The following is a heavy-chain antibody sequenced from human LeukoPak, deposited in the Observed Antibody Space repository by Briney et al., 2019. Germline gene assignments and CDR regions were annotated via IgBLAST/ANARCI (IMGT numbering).Heavy chain of an antibody. D-gene: IGHD6-13*01. CDR3: AKDKSSSWYYFDY. CDR1: GFTFSSYG. CDR2: ISYDGSNK. Sequence: GGPLRLSCAASGFTFSSYGMHWVRQAPGKGLEWVAVISYDGSNKYYADSVKGRFTISRDNSKNTLYLQMNSLRAEDTAVYYCAKDKSSSWYYFDYWGQGTLVTVSS. J-gene: IGHJ4*02. V-gene: IGHV3-30*18.